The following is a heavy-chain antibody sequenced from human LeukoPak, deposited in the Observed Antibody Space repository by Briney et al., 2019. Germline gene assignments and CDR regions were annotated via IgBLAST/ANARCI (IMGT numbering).Heavy chain of an antibody. J-gene: IGHJ4*02. D-gene: IGHD5-24*01. CDR2: INHSGST. CDR3: AREEMGIFDY. V-gene: IGHV4-34*01. CDR1: GGSFSGYY. Sequence: PSETLSLTCAVYGGSFSGYYWSWIRQPPGKGLEWIGEINHSGSTNYNPSLKSRVTISVDTSKNQSSLKLSSVTAADTAVYYCAREEMGIFDYWGQGTLVTVSS.